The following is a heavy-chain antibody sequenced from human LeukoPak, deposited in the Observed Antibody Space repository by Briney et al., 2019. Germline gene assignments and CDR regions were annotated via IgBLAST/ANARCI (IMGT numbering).Heavy chain of an antibody. D-gene: IGHD6-13*01. CDR3: ARSSAAATQAFDI. Sequence: SETLSLTCAVSGGSISSGGYSWGWIRQPPGKGLEWIGYIYHSGSTYYNPSLKSRVTISVDRSKNQFSLKLSSVTAADTAVYYCARSSAAATQAFDIWGQGTMVTVSS. J-gene: IGHJ3*02. CDR1: GGSISSGGYS. CDR2: IYHSGST. V-gene: IGHV4-30-2*01.